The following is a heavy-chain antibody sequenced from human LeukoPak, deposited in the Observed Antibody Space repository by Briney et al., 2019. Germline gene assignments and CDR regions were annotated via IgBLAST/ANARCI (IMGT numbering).Heavy chain of an antibody. CDR3: ARALYDFWSGYNWFDP. Sequence: PSETLSLTCTVSGGSISSGDYYRSWIRQPPGKGLEWIGYIYYSGSTYYNPSLKSRVTISVDTSKNQFSLKLSSVTAADTAVYYCARALYDFWSGYNWFDPWGQGTLVTVSS. CDR2: IYYSGST. V-gene: IGHV4-30-4*01. J-gene: IGHJ5*02. D-gene: IGHD3-3*01. CDR1: GGSISSGDYY.